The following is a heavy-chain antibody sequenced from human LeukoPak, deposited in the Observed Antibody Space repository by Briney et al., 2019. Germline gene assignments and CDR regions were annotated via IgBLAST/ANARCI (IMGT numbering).Heavy chain of an antibody. CDR3: ARARYSNNWFDP. J-gene: IGHJ5*02. CDR2: INPNSGGT. D-gene: IGHD6-13*01. Sequence: GASVKVSCKASGYTFTGYYMHWVRQAPGQGLEWMGWINPNSGGTDYAQKFQGRVTMTRDTSISTAYMELSRLRSDDTAVYYCARARYSNNWFDPWGQGTLVTVSS. V-gene: IGHV1-2*02. CDR1: GYTFTGYY.